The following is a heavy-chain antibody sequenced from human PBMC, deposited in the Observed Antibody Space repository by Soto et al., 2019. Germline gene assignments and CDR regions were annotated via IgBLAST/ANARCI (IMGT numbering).Heavy chain of an antibody. Sequence: QVNLVQSGGEVKKPGASVKISCQTSGYTFSNYGITWVRQAPGQGLEWVGWVNGDSGNTNYAQNMEGRVTMTTDASTATADMELRNLRSDDTATYYCARGTGLNDGSDLWGQGTVVSVSS. V-gene: IGHV1-18*01. J-gene: IGHJ3*01. CDR1: GYTFSNYG. CDR2: VNGDSGNT. CDR3: ARGTGLNDGSDL.